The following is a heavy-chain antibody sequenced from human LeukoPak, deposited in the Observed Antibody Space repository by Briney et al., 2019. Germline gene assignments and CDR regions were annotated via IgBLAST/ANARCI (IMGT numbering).Heavy chain of an antibody. D-gene: IGHD6-13*01. Sequence: PGGSLRLSCAASGFTFSSFAMSWVRGAPGKGLEWVSAIGSSGGSAYYADSVKGRFTISRDSSKNTLYLQMNSLSAEDTAIYYCAKDLRGSNWYPFDYWGQGTLVTVSS. V-gene: IGHV3-23*01. CDR2: IGSSGGSA. CDR3: AKDLRGSNWYPFDY. CDR1: GFTFSSFA. J-gene: IGHJ4*02.